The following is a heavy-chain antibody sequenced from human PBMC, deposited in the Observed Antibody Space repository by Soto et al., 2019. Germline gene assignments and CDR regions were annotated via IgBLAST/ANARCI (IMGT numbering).Heavy chain of an antibody. J-gene: IGHJ6*02. Sequence: GGSLRLSCAASGFRFGTRAMNWVRQAPGKGLEWVSGISGNSGFTYYTDSVKGRFTISRDNSKNTLFLQMNSLRAEDTAVYYCARPLDTTLALEFWGQGSTVTVSS. V-gene: IGHV3-23*01. CDR1: GFRFGTRA. CDR3: ARPLDTTLALEF. D-gene: IGHD5-18*01. CDR2: ISGNSGFT.